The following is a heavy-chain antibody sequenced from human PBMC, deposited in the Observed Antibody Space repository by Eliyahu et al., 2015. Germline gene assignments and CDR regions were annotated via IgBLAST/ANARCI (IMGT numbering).Heavy chain of an antibody. V-gene: IGHV4-59*13. J-gene: IGHJ4*02. CDR1: GGSIRSYY. CDR3: ARDRVVASDDYFDY. Sequence: QVQLQESGPGLVKPSETLSLTCTVSGGSIRSYYWSWIRQPPGKGLEWIGYISYSGSTNYSPSLKSRVTISVDTSKNQFSLKLRSVTAADTAVYYCARDRVVASDDYFDYWGQGTLVTVSS. CDR2: ISYSGST. D-gene: IGHD3-10*01.